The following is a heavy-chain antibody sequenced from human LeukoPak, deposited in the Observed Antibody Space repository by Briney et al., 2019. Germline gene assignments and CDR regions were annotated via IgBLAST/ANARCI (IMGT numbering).Heavy chain of an antibody. CDR3: ASSPGYSSGWFYRYYYYGMDV. Sequence: ASVKLSCKASGYTFTSYDINRVRQAPGQGLEWMGWMNPNSGNTGYAQKFQGRVTMTRYTTRSTAYMELSSLRSEDTAVYYCASSPGYSSGWFYRYYYYGMDVWGQGTTVTVSS. D-gene: IGHD6-19*01. J-gene: IGHJ6*02. V-gene: IGHV1-8*01. CDR1: GYTFTSYD. CDR2: MNPNSGNT.